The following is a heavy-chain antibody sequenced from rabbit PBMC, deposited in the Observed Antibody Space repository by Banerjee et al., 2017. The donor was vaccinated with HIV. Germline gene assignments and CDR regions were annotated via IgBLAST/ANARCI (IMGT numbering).Heavy chain of an antibody. CDR2: IDPVFRST. CDR1: GFSFSSSYY. CDR3: ARGAGGDGAYALNL. D-gene: IGHD6-1*01. Sequence: QSLEESGGDLVKPGASLTLTCTASGFSFSSSYYMCWVRQAPGKGLEWIGYIDPVFRSTFSASWVNGRFTIPSHNAQNTLYLQLTSLTAADTATYFCARGAGGDGAYALNLWGQGTLVTVS. V-gene: IGHV1S40*01. J-gene: IGHJ4*01.